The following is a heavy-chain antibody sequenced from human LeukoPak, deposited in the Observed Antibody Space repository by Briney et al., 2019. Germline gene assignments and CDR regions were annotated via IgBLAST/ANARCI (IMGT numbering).Heavy chain of an antibody. CDR1: VGTFTIHA. V-gene: IGHV1-69*01. CDR3: ATNYYDSSGPDY. D-gene: IGHD3-22*01. J-gene: IGHJ4*02. Sequence: GSSVKVSCKASVGTFTIHAISWVRHAPGPGLEWMGGIIPIFGTANYAQKFQGRVTITADESTSTAYMELSSLRSEDTAVYYCATNYYDSSGPDYWGLGTLVTVSS. CDR2: IIPIFGTA.